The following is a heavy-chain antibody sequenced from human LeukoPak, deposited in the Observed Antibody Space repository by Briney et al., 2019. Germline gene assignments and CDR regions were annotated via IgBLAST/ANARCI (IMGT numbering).Heavy chain of an antibody. Sequence: PGAAPQTSCKGSGYSFTSYWIGWGRQMPGTGLEGMGSIYPSDSNTSYNPSLQGQVTISVDKYISNAYLQLSSLKASDTAMYYCAREPIGESGSSGDDAFDIWGQGTMVTVSS. CDR1: GYSFTSYW. CDR2: IYPSDSNT. CDR3: AREPIGESGSSGDDAFDI. D-gene: IGHD1-26*01. V-gene: IGHV5-51*01. J-gene: IGHJ3*02.